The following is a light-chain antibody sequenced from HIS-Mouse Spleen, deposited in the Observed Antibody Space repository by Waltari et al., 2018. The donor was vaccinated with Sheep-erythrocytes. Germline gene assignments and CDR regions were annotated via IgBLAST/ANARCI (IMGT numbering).Light chain of an antibody. CDR3: QGWDSRTAWV. CDR2: KDS. V-gene: IGLV3-1*01. CDR1: KLGDKY. J-gene: IGLJ3*02. Sequence: SYELTQPPSVSVSPGQTASITCSGDKLGDKYACWSQPEPGQSPVPVIQKDSKPPFGIPERFSGSNPGNTAPLDIRGTQAMDGADYFCQGWDSRTAWVFRGGTKLTGL.